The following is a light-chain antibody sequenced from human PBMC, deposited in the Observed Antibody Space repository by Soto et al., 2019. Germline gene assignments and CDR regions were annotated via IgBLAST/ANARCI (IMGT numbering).Light chain of an antibody. Sequence: EIVLTQSPATLSVSPGESATLSCRASQSVSIDLAWYQQTPGQAPRLLIYGASTRATGIPVRFSGSGSGTDFTLTISRLEPEDFAVYYCQQYGNSPLTFGGGTKVDIK. J-gene: IGKJ4*01. CDR3: QQYGNSPLT. CDR2: GAS. V-gene: IGKV3-20*01. CDR1: QSVSID.